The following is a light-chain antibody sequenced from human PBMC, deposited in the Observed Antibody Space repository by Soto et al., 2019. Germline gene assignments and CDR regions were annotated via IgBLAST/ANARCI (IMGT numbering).Light chain of an antibody. Sequence: IQLTQSPSSLSASVGDRVTSTCLAIQGIDSYLAWYQQRPGKAPQLLIYETSILQSGVSSRFSGSGSGTDFTLTISSLQAEDFATFYCQQYNGYSRTFGKGTKVDIK. J-gene: IGKJ1*01. V-gene: IGKV1-9*01. CDR3: QQYNGYSRT. CDR2: ETS. CDR1: QGIDSY.